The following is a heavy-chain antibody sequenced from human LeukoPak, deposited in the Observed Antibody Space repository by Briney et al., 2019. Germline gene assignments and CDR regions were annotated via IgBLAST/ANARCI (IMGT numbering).Heavy chain of an antibody. D-gene: IGHD2-2*01. J-gene: IGHJ4*02. CDR3: AKDGGYCSSTSCYPPRNYFDY. CDR1: GFTFSSYA. CDR2: ISGSGGST. Sequence: GGSLRLSCAASGFTFSSYAMSWVRQAPGKGLEWVSAISGSGGSTYYADSVKGRFTISRDNSKNTLYLQMNSLGAEDTAVYYCAKDGGYCSSTSCYPPRNYFDYWGQGTLVTVSS. V-gene: IGHV3-23*01.